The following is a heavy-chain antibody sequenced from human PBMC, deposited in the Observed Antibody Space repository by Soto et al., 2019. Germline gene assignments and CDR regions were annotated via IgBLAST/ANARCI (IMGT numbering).Heavy chain of an antibody. CDR1: GYTFTGYY. CDR3: ARGSQLLRRFMGRFEP. V-gene: IGHV1-2*02. J-gene: IGHJ5*02. CDR2: INPNSGGA. Sequence: ASVKVSCKASGYTFTGYYMHWVRQAPGQGLEWMGWINPNSGGANYAQKFQGRVTMTRDPSISTAYMELSRLRSDHTAVYYCARGSQLLRRFMGRFEPWGQGTLVTV. D-gene: IGHD6-6*01.